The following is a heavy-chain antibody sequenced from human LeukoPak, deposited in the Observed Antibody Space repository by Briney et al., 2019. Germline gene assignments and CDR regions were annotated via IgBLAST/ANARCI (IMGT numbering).Heavy chain of an antibody. J-gene: IGHJ4*02. Sequence: SETLSLTCTVSGCSISSSSYYWGWIRQPPGKGLEWIGSIYYSGSTYYNPSLKSRATISVDTSKNQFSLKLSSVTAADTAVYYCARRLRTIAAAGKGHFDYWGQGTLVTVSS. CDR2: IYYSGST. CDR1: GCSISSSSYY. D-gene: IGHD6-13*01. V-gene: IGHV4-39*01. CDR3: ARRLRTIAAAGKGHFDY.